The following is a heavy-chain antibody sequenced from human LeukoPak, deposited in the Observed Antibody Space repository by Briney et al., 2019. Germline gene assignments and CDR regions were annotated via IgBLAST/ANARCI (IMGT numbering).Heavy chain of an antibody. CDR1: GFTFSRYW. CDR2: INTDGSTT. V-gene: IGHV3-74*01. J-gene: IGHJ4*02. Sequence: GGSLRLSCAASGFTFSRYWMNWVRQAPGKGLVWVSRINTDGSTTSYADSVRGRFTISRDNAKNTLYVQMSSLRVEDTAVYYCARGVSGGFDYGAREPWSPSPQ. CDR3: ARGVSGGFDY. D-gene: IGHD6-13*01.